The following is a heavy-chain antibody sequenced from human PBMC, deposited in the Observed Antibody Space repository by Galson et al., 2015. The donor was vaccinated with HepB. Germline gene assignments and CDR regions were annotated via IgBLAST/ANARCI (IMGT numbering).Heavy chain of an antibody. V-gene: IGHV1-69*04. D-gene: IGHD5-12*01. J-gene: IGHJ4*02. CDR2: IIPILGIA. Sequence: SVKVSCKASGGTFSSYAISWVRQAPGQGLEWMGRIIPILGIANYAQKFQGRVTITADKSTSTAYMELSSLRSEDTAVYYCARANVDIVEGFDYWGQGTLATVSS. CDR3: ARANVDIVEGFDY. CDR1: GGTFSSYA.